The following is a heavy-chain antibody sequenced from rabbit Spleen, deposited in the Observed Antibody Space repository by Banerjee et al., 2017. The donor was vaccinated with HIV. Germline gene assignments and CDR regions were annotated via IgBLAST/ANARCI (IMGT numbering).Heavy chain of an antibody. Sequence: QEQLEESGGGLVKPEGSLTLTCKASGFSFSDRDVMCWVRQAPGKGLEWIACINTATGKPVYATWAKGRFTISTTSSTTVTLQMTSLTAADTATYFCARNFDLWGPGTLVTVS. CDR1: GFSFSDRDV. V-gene: IGHV1S45*01. CDR2: INTATGKP. J-gene: IGHJ4*01. CDR3: ARNFDL.